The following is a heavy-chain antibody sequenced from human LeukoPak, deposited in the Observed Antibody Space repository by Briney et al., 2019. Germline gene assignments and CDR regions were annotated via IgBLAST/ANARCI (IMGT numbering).Heavy chain of an antibody. Sequence: SETLSLTCNVSGGSISSSNYYWSWIRQPPGKGLEWIGEINHSGSTNYNPSLKSRVTISVDTSKNQFSLKLSSVTAADTAVYYCANPADAFDIWGQGTMVTVSS. V-gene: IGHV4-39*07. CDR3: ANPADAFDI. J-gene: IGHJ3*02. CDR2: INHSGST. CDR1: GGSISSSNYY.